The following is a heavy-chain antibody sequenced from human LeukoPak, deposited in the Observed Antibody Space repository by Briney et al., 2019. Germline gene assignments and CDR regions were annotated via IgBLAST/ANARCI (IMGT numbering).Heavy chain of an antibody. D-gene: IGHD6-19*01. CDR1: GGTFSSYA. CDR2: IIPIFGTA. CDR3: ASNLAVAGTGYFDY. J-gene: IGHJ4*02. V-gene: IGHV1-69*05. Sequence: GASVKVSCKASGGTFSSYAISWVRQAPGQGLEWMGGIIPIFGTANYAQKFQGKATITTDESTSTAYMELSSLRSEDTAVYYCASNLAVAGTGYFDYWGQGTLVTVSS.